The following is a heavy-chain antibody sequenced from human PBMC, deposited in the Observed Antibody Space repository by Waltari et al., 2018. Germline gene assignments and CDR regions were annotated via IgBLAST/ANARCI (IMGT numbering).Heavy chain of an antibody. CDR2: IGPDGSDK. Sequence: EAQLVQSGGGLVQPGGSLTLSCAASGFPTSRFWMTWIRQAPGQGLQWVAHIGPDGSDKYYVDSVKGRFTISRDNAENSLLLQMSSLRVEDTALYYCVGWNDPINSWGQGTLVAVSS. CDR3: VGWNDPINS. CDR1: GFPTSRFW. D-gene: IGHD1-1*01. V-gene: IGHV3-7*01. J-gene: IGHJ4*02.